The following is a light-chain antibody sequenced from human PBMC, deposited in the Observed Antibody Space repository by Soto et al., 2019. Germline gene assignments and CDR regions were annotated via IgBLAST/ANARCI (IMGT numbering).Light chain of an antibody. CDR3: CSYTGPGTYV. J-gene: IGLJ1*01. Sequence: QSALTQPASVSGSPGQSITISCTGTSSDIGTYNLVSWYQHHPGKAPKLLIYEATKWPSGVSLRFTGSKSDNTASLTISGLQAEDEADYYCCSYTGPGTYVFGIGTKLTVL. V-gene: IGLV2-23*01. CDR1: SSDIGTYNL. CDR2: EAT.